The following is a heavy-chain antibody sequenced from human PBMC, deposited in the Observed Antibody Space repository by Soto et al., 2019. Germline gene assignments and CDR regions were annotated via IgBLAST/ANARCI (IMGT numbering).Heavy chain of an antibody. V-gene: IGHV3-23*01. CDR1: GFTFSSYA. CDR3: TRGPRSTSTGTGAF. CDR2: ISGSGGST. J-gene: IGHJ4*02. D-gene: IGHD1-1*01. Sequence: GGSLRLSCAASGFTFSSYAMSWVRQAPGKGLEWVSAISGSGGSTYYADSVKGRFTISRDNSKNTLYLQMNDLRAEDTAVYYCTRGPRSTSTGTGAFWGQGTLVTVSS.